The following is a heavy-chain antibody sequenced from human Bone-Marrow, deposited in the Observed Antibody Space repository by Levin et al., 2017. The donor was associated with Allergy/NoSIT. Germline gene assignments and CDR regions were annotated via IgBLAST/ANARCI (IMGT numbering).Heavy chain of an antibody. CDR3: ASDSGTPTPEYYFDY. CDR1: GFSFSSYT. Sequence: PGGSLRLSCSASGFSFSSYTMHWVRQTPGKGLEWVALISYGGTTKSYADSVKGRFTISRDNSENTLYLQVNRLRVEDTGVYYCASDSGTPTPEYYFDYWGQGTLLTVSS. V-gene: IGHV3-30-3*01. D-gene: IGHD2-15*01. J-gene: IGHJ4*02. CDR2: ISYGGTTK.